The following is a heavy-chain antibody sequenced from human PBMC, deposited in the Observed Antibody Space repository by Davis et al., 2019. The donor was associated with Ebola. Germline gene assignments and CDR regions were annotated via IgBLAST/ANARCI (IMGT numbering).Heavy chain of an antibody. V-gene: IGHV1-18*01. Sequence: AASVKVACKASGYTFTSYGISWVRQAPGQGLEWMGWISAYNGNTNYAQKLQGRVTMTTDTSTSTAYMELRSLRSDDTAVYYCARVYYYERFDPWGQGTLVTVSS. J-gene: IGHJ5*02. CDR1: GYTFTSYG. D-gene: IGHD3-22*01. CDR2: ISAYNGNT. CDR3: ARVYYYERFDP.